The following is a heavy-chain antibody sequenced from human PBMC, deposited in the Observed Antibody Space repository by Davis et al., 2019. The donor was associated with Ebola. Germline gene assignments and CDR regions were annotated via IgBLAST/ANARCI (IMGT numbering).Heavy chain of an antibody. Sequence: MPSETLSLTCTVPSGSISSYYWSWIRQPPGKGLEWIGYIYYSGSTNYNSSLKSRVTISVDTSGNQFSLRLTSVTAADTALYYCARHTSYGGKTWFDPWGQGTLVTVSS. D-gene: IGHD4-23*01. CDR1: SGSISSYY. V-gene: IGHV4-59*08. CDR2: IYYSGST. CDR3: ARHTSYGGKTWFDP. J-gene: IGHJ5*02.